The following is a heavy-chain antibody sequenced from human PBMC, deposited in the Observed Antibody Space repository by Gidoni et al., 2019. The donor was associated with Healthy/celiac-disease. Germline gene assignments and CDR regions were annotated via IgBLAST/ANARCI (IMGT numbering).Heavy chain of an antibody. Sequence: EVQLVQSGAEVKKPGESLKISCKGSGSSFTSYWIGWVRQMPGKGLEWMGIIYPGDSDTRYSPSFQGQVTISADKSISTAYLQWSSLKASDTAMYYCARHGHDYGDYYYYGMDVWGQGTTVTVSS. CDR3: ARHGHDYGDYYYYGMDV. J-gene: IGHJ6*02. D-gene: IGHD4-17*01. V-gene: IGHV5-51*01. CDR2: IYPGDSDT. CDR1: GSSFTSYW.